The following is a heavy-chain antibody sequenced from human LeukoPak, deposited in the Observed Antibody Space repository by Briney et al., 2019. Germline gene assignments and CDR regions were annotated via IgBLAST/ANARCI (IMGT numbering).Heavy chain of an antibody. V-gene: IGHV4-31*03. CDR3: ARGRYSYGDEF. Sequence: SQTLSLTCTVSGVSISSGGYYWSWIRQHPGKGLEWIGYIYYSGSTYYNPSLKSRITISVDTSKNHFSLKLSSVTAADTAVYYCARGRYSYGDEFWGQGTLVTVSS. CDR1: GVSISSGGYY. J-gene: IGHJ4*02. CDR2: IYYSGST. D-gene: IGHD5-18*01.